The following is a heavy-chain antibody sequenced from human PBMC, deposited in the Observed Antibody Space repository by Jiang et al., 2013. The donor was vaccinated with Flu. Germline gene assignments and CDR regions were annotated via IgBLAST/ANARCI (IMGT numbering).Heavy chain of an antibody. Sequence: LLKPSETLSLTCTVSGGSISSYYWSWIRQPPGKGLEWIGYIYYSGSTNYNPSLKSRVTISVDTSKNQFSLKLSSVTAADTAVYYCARARVGYDFWSGYYTRGSYFDYWGQGTLVTVSS. D-gene: IGHD3-3*01. CDR3: ARARVGYDFWSGYYTRGSYFDY. J-gene: IGHJ4*02. CDR1: GGSISSYY. CDR2: IYYSGST. V-gene: IGHV4-59*12.